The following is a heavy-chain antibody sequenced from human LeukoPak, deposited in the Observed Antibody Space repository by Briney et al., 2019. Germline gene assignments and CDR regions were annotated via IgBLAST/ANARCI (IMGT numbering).Heavy chain of an antibody. J-gene: IGHJ6*02. D-gene: IGHD2-2*01. CDR3: ARDIVPAALYYGMDV. Sequence: PGGSLRLSCAASGFTFSSYAMHWVRQAPGKGLEWVAVISHDGSNKYYADSVKGRFTISRDNSKNTLYLQMNSLRAEDTAVYYCARDIVPAALYYGMDVWGQGTTVTVSS. CDR2: ISHDGSNK. V-gene: IGHV3-30-3*01. CDR1: GFTFSSYA.